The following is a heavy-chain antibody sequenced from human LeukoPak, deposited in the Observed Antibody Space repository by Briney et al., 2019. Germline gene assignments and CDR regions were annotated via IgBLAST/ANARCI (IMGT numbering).Heavy chain of an antibody. J-gene: IGHJ4*02. V-gene: IGHV3-74*01. CDR2: INSDGSST. Sequence: GGSLRLSCAASGFTFSSYWMHWVRQAPGKGLVWVSRINSDGSSTSYADSVKGRFTISRDNAKNTLYLQMNSLRAEDTAVYYCARDPGTAMGTYYFDYWGQGTLVTVSS. CDR3: ARDPGTAMGTYYFDY. D-gene: IGHD5-18*01. CDR1: GFTFSSYW.